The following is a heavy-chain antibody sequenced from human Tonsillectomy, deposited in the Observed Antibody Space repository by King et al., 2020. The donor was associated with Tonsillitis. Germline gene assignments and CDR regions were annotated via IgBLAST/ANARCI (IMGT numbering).Heavy chain of an antibody. Sequence: VQLVESGGGLVQPGGSLRLSCSASGFTFSSYAMHWVRQAPGKGLEYVSAISSNGHNTYYADSVKGRFTISRDNSENTLYLKMSSLRTEDTAVYYCVTGGLYFTNPGCRYYYYHMDVWGTGTTVTVSS. D-gene: IGHD2-8*01. J-gene: IGHJ6*03. CDR1: GFTFSSYA. CDR3: VTGGLYFTNPGCRYYYYHMDV. CDR2: ISSNGHNT. V-gene: IGHV3-64D*06.